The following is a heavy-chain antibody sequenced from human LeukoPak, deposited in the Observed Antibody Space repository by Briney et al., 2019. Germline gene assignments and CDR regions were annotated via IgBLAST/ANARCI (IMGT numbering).Heavy chain of an antibody. CDR3: ARDDNAYDPLDY. D-gene: IGHD3-16*01. CDR2: ISSRSTSI. CDR1: GFTFSSYD. V-gene: IGHV3-21*01. J-gene: IGHJ4*02. Sequence: PGGSLRLSCAASGFTFSSYDMNWVRQAPGKGLEWVSSISSRSTSIYYADSVKGRFTISRDNAKNSLYMQMNSMSAEKTAVYWCARDDNAYDPLDYWGQGTLVTVSS.